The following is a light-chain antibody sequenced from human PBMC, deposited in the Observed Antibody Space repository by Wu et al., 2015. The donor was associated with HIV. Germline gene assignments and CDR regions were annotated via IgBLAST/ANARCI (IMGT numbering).Light chain of an antibody. J-gene: IGKJ2*01. CDR2: GAS. CDR1: QSVSNN. V-gene: IGKV3-15*01. CDR3: QQYNSWPPMYT. Sequence: EILMTQSPATLSVSPGERATLSCRASQSVSNNLAWYQHRPGQAPRLLIYGASTRATGIPARFSGSGSGTEFTLTISSIQSEDFAVYYCQQYNSWPPMYTFGQGTKLEI.